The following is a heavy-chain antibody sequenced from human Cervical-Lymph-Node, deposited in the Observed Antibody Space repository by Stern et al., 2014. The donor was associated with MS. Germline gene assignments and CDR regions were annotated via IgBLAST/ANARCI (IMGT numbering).Heavy chain of an antibody. CDR2: IDCDEDT. D-gene: IGHD3-10*01. J-gene: IGHJ4*02. CDR1: GFSLSTSGMC. Sequence: QITLKESGPALVHPTQTLTLTCTFSGFSLSTSGMCMSWIRQPPGKALEWLALIDCDEDTYYIPSLRSRLTISRDTSKSQVVLTMTNMDPADTATYYCARSGPGGFLYFFDYWGQGLLITVSS. CDR3: ARSGPGGFLYFFDY. V-gene: IGHV2-70*01.